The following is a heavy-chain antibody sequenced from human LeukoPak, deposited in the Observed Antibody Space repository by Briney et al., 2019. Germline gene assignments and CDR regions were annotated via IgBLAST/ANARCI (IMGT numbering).Heavy chain of an antibody. CDR1: GYSFTNYW. V-gene: IGHV5-51*01. D-gene: IGHD6-13*01. CDR2: IYPGDSDT. Sequence: GESLKISCKGSGYSFTNYWIGWVRQTPGKGLEWMGIIYPGDSDTRYSPSFQGQVTISADKSINTAYLQWSSLKASDTAMYFCARQTTSSWYLNRAYMDVWGKGTTVTVSS. CDR3: ARQTTSSWYLNRAYMDV. J-gene: IGHJ6*03.